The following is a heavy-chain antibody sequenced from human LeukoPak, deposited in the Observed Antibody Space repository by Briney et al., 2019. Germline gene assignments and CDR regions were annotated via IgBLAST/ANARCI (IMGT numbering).Heavy chain of an antibody. CDR1: GFSFSSYS. Sequence: GGSLRLSCAASGFSFSSYSMHWVRQAPGKGLVWVSRINSDGTTTTYADSVKGRFTVSRDNAKNTLYLQMNSLRAEDTAVYYCAKPSSIVIVPTALQRSLDYWGQGALVTVSS. D-gene: IGHD2/OR15-2a*01. V-gene: IGHV3-74*01. CDR3: AKPSSIVIVPTALQRSLDY. CDR2: INSDGTTT. J-gene: IGHJ4*02.